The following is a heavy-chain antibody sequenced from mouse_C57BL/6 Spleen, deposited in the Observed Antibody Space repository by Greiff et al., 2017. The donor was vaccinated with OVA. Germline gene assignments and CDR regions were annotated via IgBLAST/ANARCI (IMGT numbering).Heavy chain of an antibody. V-gene: IGHV5-6*01. CDR2: ISSGGSYT. CDR3: ARRDYGSSWFAY. Sequence: DVHLVESGGDLVKPGGSLKLSCAASGFTFSSYGMSWVRQTPDKRLEWVATISSGGSYTYYPDSVKGRFTISRDNAKNTLYRQRSSLKSEDTAMYDCARRDYGSSWFAYWGQGTLVTVSA. CDR1: GFTFSSYG. J-gene: IGHJ3*01. D-gene: IGHD1-1*01.